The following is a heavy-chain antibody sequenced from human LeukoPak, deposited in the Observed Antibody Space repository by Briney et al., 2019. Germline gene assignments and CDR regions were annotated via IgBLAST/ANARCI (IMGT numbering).Heavy chain of an antibody. D-gene: IGHD5-18*01. CDR3: ARLGYRYY. CDR2: INHSGST. Sequence: KPSETLSLTCAVYGGSFSGYYLSWIRQPPGKGLEWIGEINHSGSTNYNPSLKSRVTISVDTSKNQFSLKLSSVTAADTAVYYCARLGYRYYWGQGTLVTVSS. J-gene: IGHJ4*02. CDR1: GGSFSGYY. V-gene: IGHV4-34*01.